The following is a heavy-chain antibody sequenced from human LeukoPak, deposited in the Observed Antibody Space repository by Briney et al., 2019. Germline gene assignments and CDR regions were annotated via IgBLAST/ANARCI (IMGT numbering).Heavy chain of an antibody. Sequence: SETLSLTCAVYGGSFSGYYWSWIRQPPGKGLEWIGYIYYSGSTNYNPSLKSRVTILVDTSKNQFSLKLTSMTPADTAVYYRARGSRGDGAAFDIWGQGTMVTVSS. CDR1: GGSFSGYY. D-gene: IGHD7-27*01. V-gene: IGHV4-34*11. CDR2: IYYSGST. CDR3: ARGSRGDGAAFDI. J-gene: IGHJ3*02.